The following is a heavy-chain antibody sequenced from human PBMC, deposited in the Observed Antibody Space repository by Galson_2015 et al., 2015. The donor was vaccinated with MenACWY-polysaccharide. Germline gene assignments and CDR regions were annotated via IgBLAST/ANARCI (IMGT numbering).Heavy chain of an antibody. CDR3: AREHCDEVRCYGVPDDF. CDR2: IDGRGANT. Sequence: SLRLSCAASGFIFSRYAMAWVRQAPGKGLEWVSGIDGRGANTYYKDSVKGRFTISRDSSKNTLYLQLNSLRADDSAVYFCAREHCDEVRCYGVPDDFWGQGTLVTVSS. V-gene: IGHV3-23*01. J-gene: IGHJ4*02. CDR1: GFIFSRYA. D-gene: IGHD3-16*01.